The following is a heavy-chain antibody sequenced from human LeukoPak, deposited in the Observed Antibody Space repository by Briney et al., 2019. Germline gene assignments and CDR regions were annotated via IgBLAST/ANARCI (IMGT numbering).Heavy chain of an antibody. CDR2: IYPGDSDT. Sequence: GESLKISCEGSGYSFSNFWIVWVRQMPGKGLEWMGIIYPGDSDTRYSPSFQGQVTISADKSISTAYLQWSSLKASDTAMYYCARRLGGWYRFDYWGQGTLVTVSS. D-gene: IGHD6-19*01. CDR3: ARRLGGWYRFDY. V-gene: IGHV5-51*01. J-gene: IGHJ4*02. CDR1: GYSFSNFW.